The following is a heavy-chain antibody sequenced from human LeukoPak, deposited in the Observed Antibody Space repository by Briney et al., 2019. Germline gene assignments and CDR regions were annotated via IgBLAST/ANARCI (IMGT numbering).Heavy chain of an antibody. V-gene: IGHV3-23*01. CDR3: ARRDDYSNYDRWGFDP. CDR1: GFTFSSYA. Sequence: PGGSLRLSCAASGFTFSSYAMSWVRQAPGKGLEWVSAISGSGGSTYYADSVKGRFTISRDNAKNSLYLQMNSLRAEDTAVYYCARRDDYSNYDRWGFDPWGQGTLVTVSS. J-gene: IGHJ5*02. D-gene: IGHD4-11*01. CDR2: ISGSGGST.